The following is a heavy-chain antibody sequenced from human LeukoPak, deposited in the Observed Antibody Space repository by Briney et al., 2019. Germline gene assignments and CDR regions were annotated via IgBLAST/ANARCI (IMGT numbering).Heavy chain of an antibody. J-gene: IGHJ4*02. D-gene: IGHD4-17*01. V-gene: IGHV4-59*08. CDR2: IYHSGSA. Sequence: SETLSLICTVSGGSIGDYYWTWIRQPPGKGLEWIGYIYHSGSANYKSSLKSRVTISLDTSKNQVSLKMRSVTAADTAVYYCARATAVTSFDYWGQGTLVTVSS. CDR3: ARATAVTSFDY. CDR1: GGSIGDYY.